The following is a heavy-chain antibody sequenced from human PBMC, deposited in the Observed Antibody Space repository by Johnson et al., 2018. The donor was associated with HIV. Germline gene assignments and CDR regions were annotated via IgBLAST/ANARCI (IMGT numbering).Heavy chain of an antibody. CDR2: IWYDGSNK. CDR1: GFTFSSYG. CDR3: ARAPKQGFRDFAGGAFDV. Sequence: QVQLMESGGGLVQPGGSLRLSCAASGFTFSSYGMHWVRQAPGKGLEWVAVIWYDGSNKYYIDSVKGRFTFSRDNSKNTVYLQMNSLRVDDTALYYCARAPKQGFRDFAGGAFDVWGQGTMVTVSS. J-gene: IGHJ3*01. V-gene: IGHV3-33*08. D-gene: IGHD2-21*02.